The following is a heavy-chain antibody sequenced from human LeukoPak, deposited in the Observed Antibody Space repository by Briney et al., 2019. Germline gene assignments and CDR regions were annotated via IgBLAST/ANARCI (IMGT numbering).Heavy chain of an antibody. CDR2: ISYDGSNK. D-gene: IGHD6-19*01. CDR3: AKAKDGWLGY. J-gene: IGHJ4*02. Sequence: PGGSLRLSCAASGFTFSSYGMHWVRQAPGKGLEWVAVISYDGSNKYYADSVKGRFTISRDNSKNTLYLQMNSLRAEDTAVYYCAKAKDGWLGYWGQGTLVTVSS. CDR1: GFTFSSYG. V-gene: IGHV3-30*18.